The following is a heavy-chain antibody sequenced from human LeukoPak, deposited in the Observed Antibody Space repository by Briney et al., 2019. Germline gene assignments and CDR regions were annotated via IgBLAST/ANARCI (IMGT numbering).Heavy chain of an antibody. J-gene: IGHJ3*01. CDR1: GFTFTSSA. V-gene: IGHV1-58*01. CDR2: IVVGSGNT. Sequence: SVKVSCKASGFTFTSSAVQWVRQARGQRLEWIGWIVVGSGNTNYAQKFQERVTITRDMSTSLVYMELSSLRSEDTAVYYYAAEAAYYYDSRDAFDVWGRGTMVTVSS. D-gene: IGHD3-22*01. CDR3: AAEAAYYYDSRDAFDV.